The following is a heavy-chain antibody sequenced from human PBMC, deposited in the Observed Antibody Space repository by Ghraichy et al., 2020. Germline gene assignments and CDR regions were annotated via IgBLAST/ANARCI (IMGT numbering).Heavy chain of an antibody. CDR3: AKDHSNWALI. D-gene: IGHD2-8*01. CDR1: GFTFSDYP. Sequence: LSLTCVGSGFTFSDYPMAWVRQAPGKGLEWVSAISRGSGTTTYYADSVKGRFTIFRDNSKNTLFLQMNSLRADDTAVYYCAKDHSNWALIWGQGTLVSVSS. J-gene: IGHJ4*02. V-gene: IGHV3-23*01. CDR2: ISRGSGTTT.